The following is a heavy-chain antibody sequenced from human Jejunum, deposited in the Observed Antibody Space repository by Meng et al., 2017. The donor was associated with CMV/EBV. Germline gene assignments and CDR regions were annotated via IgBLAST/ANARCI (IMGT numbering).Heavy chain of an antibody. J-gene: IGHJ4*02. CDR2: IRGKAYGGTT. Sequence: FGAYPVSWVRQAPGKGLEWLGFIRGKAYGGTTEYAASVKGRFTISRDDSKSIAYLQMNSLRTEDTAVYYCTRDRTGWETATITFDYWGQGTLVTVSS. V-gene: IGHV3-49*04. D-gene: IGHD5-24*01. CDR1: FGAYP. CDR3: TRDRTGWETATITFDY.